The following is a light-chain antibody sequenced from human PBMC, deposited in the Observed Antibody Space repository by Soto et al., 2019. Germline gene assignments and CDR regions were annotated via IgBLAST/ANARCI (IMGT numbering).Light chain of an antibody. J-gene: IGKJ3*01. V-gene: IGKV4-1*01. CDR1: QSVLYSSNNKNY. Sequence: DIVMTQSPDSLAVSLGERATINCKSSQSVLYSSNNKNYLAWYQQKPGQPPKLLIYWASTRESGVPDRFSGSGSGTDFTLTITSLQAEDVAVYYCQQYYRTLRITFGPGTKVDIK. CDR2: WAS. CDR3: QQYYRTLRIT.